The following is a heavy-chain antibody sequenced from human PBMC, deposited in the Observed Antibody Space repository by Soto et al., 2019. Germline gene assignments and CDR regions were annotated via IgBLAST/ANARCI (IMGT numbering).Heavy chain of an antibody. J-gene: IGHJ4*02. V-gene: IGHV1-18*01. CDR1: GYTFTSYG. D-gene: IGHD1-1*01. Sequence: QVHLVQSGAEVKKPGASVKVSCKASGYTFTSYGITWVRQAPGQGLAWMGWISAHKGTTDYAQKLQGRVIVTRDTSTSTAYMELRSLRSDDTAVYYCARGRYGDYWGQGALVTVSS. CDR2: ISAHKGTT. CDR3: ARGRYGDY.